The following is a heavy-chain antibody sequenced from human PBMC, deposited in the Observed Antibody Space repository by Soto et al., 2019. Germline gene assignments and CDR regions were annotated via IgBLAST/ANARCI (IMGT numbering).Heavy chain of an antibody. D-gene: IGHD2-21*01. Sequence: GGSLRLSCVASGFTFSNYNMNWVRQAPGKGLEWVSHISGTGVYIHYADAVKGRFTISRDNAKSSVYLQMNSLRAADTAVYYCGRVVEGATRHTDLDSWGQGTLVTVSS. CDR1: GFTFSNYN. CDR3: GRVVEGATRHTDLDS. CDR2: ISGTGVYI. J-gene: IGHJ5*01. V-gene: IGHV3-21*01.